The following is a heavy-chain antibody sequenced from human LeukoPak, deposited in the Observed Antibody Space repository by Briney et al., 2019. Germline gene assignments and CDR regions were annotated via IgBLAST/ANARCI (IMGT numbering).Heavy chain of an antibody. V-gene: IGHV1-69*13. CDR2: IIPIFGTA. Sequence: SVKVSCKASGYTFTSYAISWVRQAPGQGLEWMGGIIPIFGTANYAQKFQGRVTITADESTSTAYMELSSLRSEDTAVYYCARDKGGFYDYVWGSYRPFDYWGQGTLVTVSS. J-gene: IGHJ4*02. CDR3: ARDKGGFYDYVWGSYRPFDY. CDR1: GYTFTSYA. D-gene: IGHD3-16*02.